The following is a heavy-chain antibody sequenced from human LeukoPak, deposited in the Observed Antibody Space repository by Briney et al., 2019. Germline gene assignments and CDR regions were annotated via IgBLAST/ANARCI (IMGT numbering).Heavy chain of an antibody. J-gene: IGHJ4*02. V-gene: IGHV1-2*06. D-gene: IGHD3-22*01. CDR2: INPNSGGT. CDR3: ASSKVYYYDSSGYSLDY. CDR1: GGTFSSYA. Sequence: ASVKVSCKASGGTFSSYAISWVRQAPGQGLEWMGRINPNSGGTNYAQKFQGRVTMTRDTSISTAYMELSRLRSDDTAVYYCASSKVYYYDSSGYSLDYWGQGTLVTVSS.